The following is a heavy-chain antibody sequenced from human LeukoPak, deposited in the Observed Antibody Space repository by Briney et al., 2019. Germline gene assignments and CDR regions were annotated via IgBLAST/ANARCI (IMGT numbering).Heavy chain of an antibody. CDR3: ASPGLVLGAFDI. CDR2: MYYSGST. D-gene: IGHD6-19*01. J-gene: IGHJ3*02. Sequence: SETLSLTCTVSGGSISSYYWSWIRQPPGKGLEWIGYMYYSGSTNYNPSLKSRVTISVDTSKNQFSLKLSSVTAADTAVYYCASPGLVLGAFDIWGQGTMVTVSS. CDR1: GGSISSYY. V-gene: IGHV4-59*01.